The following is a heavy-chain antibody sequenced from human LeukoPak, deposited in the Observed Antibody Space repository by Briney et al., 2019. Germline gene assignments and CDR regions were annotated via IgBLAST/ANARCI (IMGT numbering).Heavy chain of an antibody. CDR2: IRYDGSNK. J-gene: IGHJ6*03. V-gene: IGHV3-30*02. CDR1: GFTFSSYG. CDR3: AKDLIAAAYYYYYYMDV. D-gene: IGHD6-13*01. Sequence: PGGSLRLSCAASGFTFSSYGMHWVRQAPGKGLEWVAFIRYDGSNKYYADSVKGRFTISRDNSKNTLYLQMNSLRAEDTAVYYCAKDLIAAAYYYYYYMDVWGKGTTVTISS.